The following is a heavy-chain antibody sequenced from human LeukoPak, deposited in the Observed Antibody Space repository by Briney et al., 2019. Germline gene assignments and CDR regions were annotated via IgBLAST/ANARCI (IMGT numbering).Heavy chain of an antibody. CDR1: GGSISSYY. V-gene: IGHV4-59*01. CDR3: ARLYGDYGCWDY. CDR2: IYYSGST. D-gene: IGHD4-17*01. J-gene: IGHJ4*02. Sequence: RTSETLSLTCTVSGGSISSYYWSWIRQPPGKGLEWIGYIYYSGSTNYNPSLKSRVTISVDTSKNQFSLKLSSVTAADTAVYYCARLYGDYGCWDYWGQGTLVTVSS.